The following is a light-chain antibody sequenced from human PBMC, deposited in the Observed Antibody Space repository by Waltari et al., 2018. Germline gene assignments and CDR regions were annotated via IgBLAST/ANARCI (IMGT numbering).Light chain of an antibody. V-gene: IGLV3-25*03. CDR2: KDT. CDR3: QSADSSGWV. Sequence: SYELTQPPPLSVSPGQTASIPCSGHALPNQFGYWYQQKAGQAPVLVIYKDTERPSGIPERFSGSSSGTTVTLTISAVQAEDEADYYCQSADSSGWVFGGGTKLTVL. J-gene: IGLJ3*02. CDR1: ALPNQF.